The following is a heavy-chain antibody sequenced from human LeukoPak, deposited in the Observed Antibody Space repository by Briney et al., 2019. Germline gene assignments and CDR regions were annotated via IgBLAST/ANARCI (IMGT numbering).Heavy chain of an antibody. CDR2: INPNSGNT. D-gene: IGHD5-18*01. CDR3: ARGVGHRGQEHSYVYYFDY. J-gene: IGHJ4*02. V-gene: IGHV1-8*01. CDR1: GYTFTSYD. Sequence: ASVKVSCKASGYTFTSYDINWVRQATGRGLEWMGWINPNSGNTDYAQKFQGRVTITRDTSISTAYMELSSLRSEVTAVYYCARGVGHRGQEHSYVYYFDYWGQGPLVTVSS.